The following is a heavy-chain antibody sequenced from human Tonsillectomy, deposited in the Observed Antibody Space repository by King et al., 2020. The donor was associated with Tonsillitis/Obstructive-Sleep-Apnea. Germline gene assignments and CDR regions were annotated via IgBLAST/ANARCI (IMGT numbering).Heavy chain of an antibody. V-gene: IGHV3-21*01. CDR2: ISSSSTYM. J-gene: IGHJ4*02. D-gene: IGHD3-22*01. CDR1: GFTFSDYT. CDR3: ARVQSIIMIVVANPLSDY. Sequence: VQLVESGGGLVKPGGSLRLSCAASGFTFSDYTMNWVRQAPGKGLEWVSSISSSSTYMYYADSVKGRFTISRDNAKNSLYLQMNSLRAEDTAVYYCARVQSIIMIVVANPLSDYWGQGALVTISS.